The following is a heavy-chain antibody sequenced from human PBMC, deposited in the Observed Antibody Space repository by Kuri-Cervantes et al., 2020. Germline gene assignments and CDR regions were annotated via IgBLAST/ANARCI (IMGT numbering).Heavy chain of an antibody. V-gene: IGHV3-13*01. CDR3: ARDLGRGYGMDV. Sequence: GGSLRLSCAASGFTFSSYDMHWVRQATGKGLEWVSAIGTVGDTYYPGSVKGRFTISRDNAKNSLYLQMNSLRDEDTAVYYCARDLGRGYGMDVWGQGTTVTVSS. D-gene: IGHD3-10*01. CDR2: IGTVGDT. J-gene: IGHJ6*02. CDR1: GFTFSSYD.